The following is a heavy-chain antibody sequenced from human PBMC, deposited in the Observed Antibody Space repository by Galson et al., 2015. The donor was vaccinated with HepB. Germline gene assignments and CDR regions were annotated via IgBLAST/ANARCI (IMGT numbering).Heavy chain of an antibody. D-gene: IGHD6-13*01. CDR1: GFTFDDYG. CDR3: ARGRYSSSHIGTEHAFDI. J-gene: IGHJ3*02. CDR2: INWNGGST. Sequence: SLRLSCAASGFTFDDYGMSWVRQAPGKGLEWVSGINWNGGSTGYADSVKGRFTISRDNAKNSLYLQMNSLRAEDTALYYCARGRYSSSHIGTEHAFDIWGQGTMVTVSS. V-gene: IGHV3-20*04.